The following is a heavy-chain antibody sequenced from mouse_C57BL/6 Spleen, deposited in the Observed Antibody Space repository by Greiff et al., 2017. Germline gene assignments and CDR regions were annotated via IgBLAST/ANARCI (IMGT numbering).Heavy chain of an antibody. V-gene: IGHV1-80*01. CDR3: ARNYYCSSPAWFAY. CDR2: IYPGDGDT. D-gene: IGHD1-1*01. CDR1: GYAFSSYW. Sequence: QVQLQQSGAGLVKPGASVKISCTASGYAFSSYWMNWVQQRPGKGLEWIGQIYPGDGDTNYNGKFKGKATLTADKSSSTAYMQLSSLNSEDSAVYFCARNYYCSSPAWFAYWGQGTLVTVSA. J-gene: IGHJ3*01.